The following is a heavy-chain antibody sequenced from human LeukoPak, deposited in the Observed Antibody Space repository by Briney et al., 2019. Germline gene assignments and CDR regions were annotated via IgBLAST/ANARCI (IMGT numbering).Heavy chain of an antibody. CDR1: GFTFSSYG. CDR3: AKGGNDFYYYGLDV. Sequence: PGGSLRLSCAASGFTFSSYGMHWVRQAPGKGLEWVAVIWYDGSNKYYADSVKGRFTISRDNSKNTLYLQMNSLRAEDTARYYCAKGGNDFYYYGLDVWGQGTTVTVSS. CDR2: IWYDGSNK. J-gene: IGHJ6*02. V-gene: IGHV3-33*06. D-gene: IGHD1-1*01.